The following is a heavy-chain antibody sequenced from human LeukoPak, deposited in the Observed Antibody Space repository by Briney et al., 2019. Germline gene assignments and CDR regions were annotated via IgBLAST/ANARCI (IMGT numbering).Heavy chain of an antibody. V-gene: IGHV4-59*01. Sequence: SETLSLTCTVSGGSISSYYWSWIRQPPGKGLEWIGYIYYSGSTNYNPSLKSRVTISVDTSKNQFSLKLSSVTAADTAVYYCAREASAHYYDSSGYSDAFDIWGQGTMVTVSS. CDR3: AREASAHYYDSSGYSDAFDI. D-gene: IGHD3-22*01. J-gene: IGHJ3*02. CDR1: GGSISSYY. CDR2: IYYSGST.